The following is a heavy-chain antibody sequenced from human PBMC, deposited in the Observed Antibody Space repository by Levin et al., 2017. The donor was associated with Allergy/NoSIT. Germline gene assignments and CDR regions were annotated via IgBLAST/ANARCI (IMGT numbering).Heavy chain of an antibody. J-gene: IGHJ4*02. CDR1: GFTFSSYG. CDR2: ISYDGSNK. Sequence: GGYLRLSCAASGFTFSSYGMHWVRQAPGKGLEWVAVISYDGSNKYYADSVKGRFTISRDNSKNTLYLQMNSLRAEDTAVYYCAKDPGVGAAAIDYWGQGTLVTVSS. D-gene: IGHD1-26*01. V-gene: IGHV3-30*18. CDR3: AKDPGVGAAAIDY.